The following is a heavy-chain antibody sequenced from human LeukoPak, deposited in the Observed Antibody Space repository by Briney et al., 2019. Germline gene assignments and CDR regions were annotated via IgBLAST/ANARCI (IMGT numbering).Heavy chain of an antibody. CDR1: GFTFSSFG. Sequence: GGSLRPSCAASGFTFSSFGMSWVRQAPGKGLEWVSAISGIGVRTYYADSVKGRFTISRDNSKNTLFLQMNSLRAEDTAVYYCAKGNGDYEDDYWGQGTLVTVSS. V-gene: IGHV3-23*01. J-gene: IGHJ4*02. CDR3: AKGNGDYEDDY. D-gene: IGHD4-17*01. CDR2: ISGIGVRT.